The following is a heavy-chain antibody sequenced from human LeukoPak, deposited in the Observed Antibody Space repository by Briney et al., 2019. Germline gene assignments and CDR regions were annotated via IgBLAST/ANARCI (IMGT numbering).Heavy chain of an antibody. CDR3: ARGWYSSGLTLDV. CDR1: GGSISSYY. J-gene: IGHJ6*04. Sequence: PSETLSLTCTVSGGSISSYYWSWIRQPPGKGLEWIGYIYCSGSTNYNPSLKSRVTISVDTSKNQFSLKLSSVTAADTAVYYCARGWYSSGLTLDVWGKGTTVTVSS. D-gene: IGHD6-19*01. CDR2: IYCSGST. V-gene: IGHV4-59*01.